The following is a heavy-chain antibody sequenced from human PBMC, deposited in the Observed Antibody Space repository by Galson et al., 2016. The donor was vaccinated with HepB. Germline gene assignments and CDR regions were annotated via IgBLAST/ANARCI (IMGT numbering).Heavy chain of an antibody. D-gene: IGHD5-18*01. CDR1: GFTFSSYT. J-gene: IGHJ4*02. Sequence: SLRLSCAASGFTFSSYTLHWVRQAPGKGLEYVSAINDNGGTTYYADSVKGRFTISRDNSKNTLYLQMSSLRAEDTAVYYCVRTFGYGYGILFFDCWGQGTLVTVSS. CDR3: VRTFGYGYGILFFDC. CDR2: INDNGGTT. V-gene: IGHV3-64D*09.